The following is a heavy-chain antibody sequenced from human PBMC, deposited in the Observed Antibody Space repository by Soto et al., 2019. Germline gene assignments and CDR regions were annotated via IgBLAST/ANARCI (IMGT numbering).Heavy chain of an antibody. CDR3: ARNPDSTDSSGSGFDP. Sequence: ASVNVSCKASGYSFTSYDINWVRQATGQGLEWMGWMNPNSGNTGYAQKFQGRVTMTRNTSISTAYMELSSLRSEDTAVYYCARNPDSTDSSGSGFDPWGQGTLVTVS. V-gene: IGHV1-8*01. D-gene: IGHD3-22*01. CDR2: MNPNSGNT. CDR1: GYSFTSYD. J-gene: IGHJ5*02.